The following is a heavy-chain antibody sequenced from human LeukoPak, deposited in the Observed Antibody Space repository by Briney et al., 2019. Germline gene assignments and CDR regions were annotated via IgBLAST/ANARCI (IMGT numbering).Heavy chain of an antibody. CDR1: GFSFSNNE. Sequence: GGSLRLSCAASGFSFSNNEMNWVRQAPGKGLEWVSYISRSGTTIYYADSVKGRSTISRDNAKNSLYLEMNSLRAEDTAVYYCVRDYTYCTSTSCYAAWGQGTLVTVSS. CDR2: ISRSGTTI. D-gene: IGHD2-2*01. CDR3: VRDYTYCTSTSCYAA. J-gene: IGHJ5*02. V-gene: IGHV3-48*03.